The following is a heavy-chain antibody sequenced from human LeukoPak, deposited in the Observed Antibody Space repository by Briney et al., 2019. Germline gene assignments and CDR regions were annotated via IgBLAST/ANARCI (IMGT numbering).Heavy chain of an antibody. V-gene: IGHV4-61*02. CDR1: GGSISSDTYY. CDR2: IFTSGRT. Sequence: SQTLSLTCTVSGGSISSDTYYWSWIRQPAGKGLEWIGRIFTSGRTDYNPSLKSRVTMSVDTSKNQFSLKLSSVTAADTAVYYCARGGSGSTPHFDYWGQGTLVTVSS. CDR3: ARGGSGSTPHFDY. D-gene: IGHD1-26*01. J-gene: IGHJ4*02.